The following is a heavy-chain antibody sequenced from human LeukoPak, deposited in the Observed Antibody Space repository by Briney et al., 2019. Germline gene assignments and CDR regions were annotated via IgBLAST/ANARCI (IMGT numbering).Heavy chain of an antibody. CDR2: IYYSGST. Sequence: SETLSLTCTVSGGSISSSSYYWGWIRQPPGKGLEWIVSIYYSGSTYYNPSLKSRVTISVDTSKNQFSLKLSSVTAADTAVYYCARSVLLWFGELFSTPAGFDYWGQGTLVTVSS. V-gene: IGHV4-39*07. CDR1: GGSISSSSYY. D-gene: IGHD3-10*01. CDR3: ARSVLLWFGELFSTPAGFDY. J-gene: IGHJ4*02.